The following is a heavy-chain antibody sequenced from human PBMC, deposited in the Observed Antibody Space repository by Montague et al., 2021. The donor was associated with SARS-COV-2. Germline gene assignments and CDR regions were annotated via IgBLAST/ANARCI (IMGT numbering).Heavy chain of an antibody. CDR3: ARGMIRGVTTPFDY. J-gene: IGHJ4*02. V-gene: IGHV4-39*02. CDR1: SGSIISSGYY. D-gene: IGHD3-10*01. CDR2: IYYSGTT. Sequence: LSLTCSVSSGSIISSGYYWGWIRQPPGKELEWIGNIYYSGTTYYXPSLQSRGTISVDTSKNHLSLRLSSVTAADTAVYFCARGMIRGVTTPFDYWGQGSQVTVSS.